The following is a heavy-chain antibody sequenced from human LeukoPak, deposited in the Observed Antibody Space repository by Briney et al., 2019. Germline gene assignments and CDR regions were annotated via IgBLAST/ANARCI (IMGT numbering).Heavy chain of an antibody. CDR1: GVSISIYY. CDR2: IYYSGST. J-gene: IGHJ6*02. D-gene: IGHD3-3*01. V-gene: IGHV4-59*01. CDR3: ARSDFWSGYYNYYYGMDV. Sequence: SETLFLTCTVSGVSISIYYWSWIRQPPGKGLEWIGYIYYSGSTNYNPSLKSRVTISVDTSKNQFSLKLSSVTAADTAVYYCARSDFWSGYYNYYYGMDVWGQGTTVTVSS.